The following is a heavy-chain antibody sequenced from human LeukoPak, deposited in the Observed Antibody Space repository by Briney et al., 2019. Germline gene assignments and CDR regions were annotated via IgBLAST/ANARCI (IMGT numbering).Heavy chain of an antibody. D-gene: IGHD6-13*01. CDR1: GFTFSSYW. J-gene: IGHJ4*02. CDR3: ARGGSYSSSWYPFDY. CDR2: INSDGSTT. Sequence: GGSLRLSCAASGFTFSSYWVHWVRQAPGKGLVWVSRINSDGSTTTYADSVKGRFTISRDNAKNTLYLQMNSLRVEDTAVYYCARGGSYSSSWYPFDYWGQGTLVTVSS. V-gene: IGHV3-74*01.